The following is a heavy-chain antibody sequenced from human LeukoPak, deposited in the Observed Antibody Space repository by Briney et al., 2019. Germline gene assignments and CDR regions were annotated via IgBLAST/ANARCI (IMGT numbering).Heavy chain of an antibody. V-gene: IGHV3-48*03. CDR1: GFTFSSYE. J-gene: IGHJ6*04. CDR2: ISASGTLT. D-gene: IGHD6-25*01. CDR3: ARDGTPIYSSGWVYMDV. Sequence: GGSLRLSCAASGFTFSSYEMNWVRQAPGKGLEWISYISASGTLTHYADSVEGRFTISRDNAKNSLFLQMNSLRGEDSAVYYCARDGTPIYSSGWVYMDVWGKGTTVTVSS.